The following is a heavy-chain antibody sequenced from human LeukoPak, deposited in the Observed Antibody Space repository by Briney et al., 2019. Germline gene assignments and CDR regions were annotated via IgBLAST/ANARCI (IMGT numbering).Heavy chain of an antibody. CDR3: AREGRIQLWFSGYFDY. Sequence: GGSLRLSCAASGFTFSSYAMHWVRQAPGKGLEWVAVISYDGSNKYYADSVKGRLTISRDNSKNTLYLQMNSLRAEDTAVYYRAREGRIQLWFSGYFDYWGQGTLVTVSS. CDR2: ISYDGSNK. V-gene: IGHV3-30*04. D-gene: IGHD5-18*01. CDR1: GFTFSSYA. J-gene: IGHJ4*02.